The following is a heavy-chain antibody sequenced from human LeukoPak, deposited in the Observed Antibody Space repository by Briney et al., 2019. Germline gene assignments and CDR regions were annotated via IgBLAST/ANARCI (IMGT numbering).Heavy chain of an antibody. Sequence: PGRSLSPSCAVSVFTFNAYAIHGVRQAPGKGLEWVSGISWIRAKLGYADSVKGRFTITRDNAQNSLDLQMNSLTAEDTALYYGAKDGSDDFYYMDVWGKGTTVTVSS. D-gene: IGHD3-3*01. V-gene: IGHV3-9*01. CDR2: ISWIRAKL. CDR3: AKDGSDDFYYMDV. J-gene: IGHJ6*03. CDR1: VFTFNAYA.